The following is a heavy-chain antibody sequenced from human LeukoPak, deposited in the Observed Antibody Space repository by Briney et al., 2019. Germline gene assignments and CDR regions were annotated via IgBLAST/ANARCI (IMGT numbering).Heavy chain of an antibody. CDR1: GFTFSSYG. J-gene: IGHJ6*02. V-gene: IGHV3-33*01. CDR3: ARGVDLSSWYRDYYYYGMDV. CDR2: IWYDGSNK. D-gene: IGHD6-13*01. Sequence: PGRSLRLSCAASGFTFSSYGMHWVRQAPGKGLEWVAVIWYDGSNKYYADSVKGRFTISRDNSKNTLYLQMNSLRAEDTAVYYCARGVDLSSWYRDYYYYGMDVWGQGTTVTVSS.